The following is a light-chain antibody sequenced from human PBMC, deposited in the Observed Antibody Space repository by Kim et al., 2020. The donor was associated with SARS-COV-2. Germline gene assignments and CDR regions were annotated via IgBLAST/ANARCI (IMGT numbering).Light chain of an antibody. CDR3: QQYNNWPLT. J-gene: IGKJ4*01. V-gene: IGKV3-15*01. CDR2: RAS. Sequence: EIVMTQSPATLSVSPGERATLSCGASQSVSSNLAWYQHKPGQAPRLLIYRASTRATGIPARFSGSGSGTEFTLTISSLQSEDFAVYYCQQYNNWPLTFGGGTKVDIK. CDR1: QSVSSN.